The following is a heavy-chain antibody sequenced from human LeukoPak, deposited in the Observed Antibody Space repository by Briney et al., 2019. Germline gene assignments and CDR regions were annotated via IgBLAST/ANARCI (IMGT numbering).Heavy chain of an antibody. CDR1: SGSISSYY. Sequence: SETLSLTCTVSSGSISSYYWSWIRQSPGKGLEWIGYIYYSGSTNYNPSLKSRVTISVDTSKNQFSLKLSSVTAADTAVYYCARTLPYYYYMDVWGKGTTVTVSS. J-gene: IGHJ6*03. CDR2: IYYSGST. CDR3: ARTLPYYYYMDV. D-gene: IGHD2/OR15-2a*01. V-gene: IGHV4-59*08.